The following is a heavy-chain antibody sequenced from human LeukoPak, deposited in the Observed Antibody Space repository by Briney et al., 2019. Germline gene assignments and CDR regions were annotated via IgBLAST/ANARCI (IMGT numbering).Heavy chain of an antibody. Sequence: GASVKVSCKASGYTFTGYYMHWVRQAPGQGLEWMGWINPNSGGTNYAQKFQGRVTMTRDTSTSTAYMELSRLRSDDTAVYYCARGSMITFGGVIVIFRDWGQGTLVTVSS. CDR1: GYTFTGYY. J-gene: IGHJ4*02. V-gene: IGHV1-2*02. D-gene: IGHD3-16*02. CDR2: INPNSGGT. CDR3: ARGSMITFGGVIVIFRD.